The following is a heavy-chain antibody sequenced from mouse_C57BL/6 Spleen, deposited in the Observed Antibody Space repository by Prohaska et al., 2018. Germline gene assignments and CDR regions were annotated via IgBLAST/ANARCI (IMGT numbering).Heavy chain of an antibody. Sequence: EVQLLETGGGLVQPGGSRGLSCEGSGFTFSGFWMSWVRQTPGKTLEWIGDINSDGSAINYAPSIKDRFTIFRDNDKSTLYLQMSNVRSEDTATYFCMRWGGNYWYFDVWGTGTTVTVSS. V-gene: IGHV11-2*01. CDR3: MRWGGNYWYFDV. D-gene: IGHD2-1*01. J-gene: IGHJ1*03. CDR1: GFTFSGFW. CDR2: INSDGSAI.